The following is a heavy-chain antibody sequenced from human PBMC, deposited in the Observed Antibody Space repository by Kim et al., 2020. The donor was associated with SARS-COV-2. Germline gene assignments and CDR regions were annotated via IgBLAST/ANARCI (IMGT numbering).Heavy chain of an antibody. CDR1: GFTFSSYT. CDR3: GKSKYFYS. D-gene: IGHD6-6*01. J-gene: IGHJ5*01. CDR2: INSDSSTI. Sequence: GGSLRLSCAASGFTFSSYTMSWVRQAPGKGLEWIAYINSDSSTIYYAESVEGRFVISRDNAHNSLYLQLDRLRDEDTAIYYCGKSKYFYSWGQGTLVTVSS. V-gene: IGHV3-48*02.